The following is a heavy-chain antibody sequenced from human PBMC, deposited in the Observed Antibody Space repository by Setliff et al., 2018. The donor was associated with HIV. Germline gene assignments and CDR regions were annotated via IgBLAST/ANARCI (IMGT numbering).Heavy chain of an antibody. CDR3: ARAAWDYYDTTLLGGSFDP. CDR2: IYYSGST. Sequence: SETLSLTCSVSGGSISSGTYYWSWIRQLPGKGLEWIGYIYYSGSTYYNPSLKSRVTISLDTSKNHYSLDLTSVTAADTAVYYCARAAWDYYDTTLLGGSFDPWGQGTLVTVPQ. J-gene: IGHJ5*02. V-gene: IGHV4-31*03. D-gene: IGHD3-22*01. CDR1: GGSISSGTYY.